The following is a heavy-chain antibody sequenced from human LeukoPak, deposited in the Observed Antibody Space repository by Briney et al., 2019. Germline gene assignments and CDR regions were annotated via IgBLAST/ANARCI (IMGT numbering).Heavy chain of an antibody. V-gene: IGHV3-30*02. CDR1: GFTFSSYG. CDR2: IRYDGSNK. J-gene: IGHJ4*02. CDR3: AKDVFYYYDSSGYYYAPDY. Sequence: GGSLRLSCAASGFTFSSYGMHWVRQAPGKGLEWVAFIRYDGSNKYYADSVKGRFTISRDNSKNTLYLQMNSLRAEDTAVYYCAKDVFYYYDSSGYYYAPDYWGQGTLVTVSS. D-gene: IGHD3-22*01.